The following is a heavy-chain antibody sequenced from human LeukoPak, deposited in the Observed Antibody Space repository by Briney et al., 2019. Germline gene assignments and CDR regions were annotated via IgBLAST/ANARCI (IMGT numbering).Heavy chain of an antibody. CDR2: ISGSGTIT. CDR1: GFTFSNYA. V-gene: IGHV3-23*01. CDR3: ANVRETMTMVRKVMYYFDQ. Sequence: PGGSLRLSCAASGFTFSNYALSWVRQAPGKGLEWVSVISGSGTITYYGDSVEGRFTISRDNSKNTLYLQMNSLRAEDTALYYCANVRETMTMVRKVMYYFDQWGQGTLVTVSS. J-gene: IGHJ4*02. D-gene: IGHD3-10*01.